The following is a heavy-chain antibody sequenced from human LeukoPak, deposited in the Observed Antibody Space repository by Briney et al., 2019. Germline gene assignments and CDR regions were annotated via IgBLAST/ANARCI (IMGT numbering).Heavy chain of an antibody. D-gene: IGHD3-10*01. Sequence: SVKVSCKASGGTFSSYAISWVRQAPGQGREWMGRIIPILGIANYAQKFQGRVTITADQSTSTAYMELSSLRSEDTAVYYCAEMAGYYYGSGENRDYWGQGTLVSVSS. CDR3: AEMAGYYYGSGENRDY. V-gene: IGHV1-69*04. CDR2: IIPILGIA. CDR1: GGTFSSYA. J-gene: IGHJ4*02.